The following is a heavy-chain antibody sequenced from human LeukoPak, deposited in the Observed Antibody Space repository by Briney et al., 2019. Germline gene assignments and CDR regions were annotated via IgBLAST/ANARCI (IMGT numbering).Heavy chain of an antibody. V-gene: IGHV5-51*01. CDR1: GYIFTTYW. CDR3: VRHGLGSSWFGFDY. CDR2: IYPGDSDP. J-gene: IGHJ4*02. D-gene: IGHD6-13*01. Sequence: GESLKISCKGSGYIFTTYWIGWLRQMPGKGLEWRGIIYPGDSDPRYSPSFQGQVTISADKSISTAYLQWSSLKASDSAMYYCVRHGLGSSWFGFDYWGQGTLVTVSS.